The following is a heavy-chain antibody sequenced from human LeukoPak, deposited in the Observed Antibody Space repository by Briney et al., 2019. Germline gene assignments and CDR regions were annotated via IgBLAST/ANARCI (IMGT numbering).Heavy chain of an antibody. D-gene: IGHD6-19*01. CDR1: GGSISSYY. CDR3: ARRILAVAPFDY. Sequence: SETLSLTCTVSGGSISSYYWSWIQQPPGKGLEWIGYIYYSGSTNYNPSLKSRVTISVDTSKNQFSLKLSSVTAADTAVYYCARRILAVAPFDYWGQGTLVTVSS. CDR2: IYYSGST. V-gene: IGHV4-59*08. J-gene: IGHJ4*02.